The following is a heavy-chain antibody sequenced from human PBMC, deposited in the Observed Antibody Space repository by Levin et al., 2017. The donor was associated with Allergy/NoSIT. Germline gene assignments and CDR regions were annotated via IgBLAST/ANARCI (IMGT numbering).Heavy chain of an antibody. CDR2: ISSSSSYI. V-gene: IGHV3-21*01. CDR1: GFTFSSYS. J-gene: IGHJ4*02. CDR3: ARDLRQYYYGSGSIDY. D-gene: IGHD3-10*01. Sequence: SCEASGFTFSSYSMNWVRQAPGKGLEWVSSISSSSSYIYYADSVKGRFTISRDNAKNSLYLQMNSLRAEDTAVYYCARDLRQYYYGSGSIDYWGQGTLVTVSS.